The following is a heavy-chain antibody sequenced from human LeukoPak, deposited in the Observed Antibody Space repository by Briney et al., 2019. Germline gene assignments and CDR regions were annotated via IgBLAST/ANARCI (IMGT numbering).Heavy chain of an antibody. CDR1: GGTFSSYA. CDR3: ARDTGSNEPDAFDI. CDR2: IIPIFGTA. Sequence: SVKVSCKASGGTFSSYAISWVRQAPGQGLEWMGRIIPIFGTANYAQKFQGRVTITADESTSTAYMELSSLRSEDTAVYYCARDTGSNEPDAFDIWGQGTMVTVSS. V-gene: IGHV1-69*13. D-gene: IGHD4-23*01. J-gene: IGHJ3*02.